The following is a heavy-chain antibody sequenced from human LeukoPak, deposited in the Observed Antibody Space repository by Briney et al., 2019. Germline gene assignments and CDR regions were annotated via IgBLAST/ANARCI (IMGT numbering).Heavy chain of an antibody. Sequence: GGSLRLSCAASGFTFSIYSMNWVRQAPGKGLEWVSSIDSSSYNIYYADSVKGRFTISRDNAQSSVFLQMNSLRAEDTAVYYCARDLAYYYDRNYDWGHGTLVTVSS. CDR1: GFTFSIYS. V-gene: IGHV3-21*01. CDR2: IDSSSYNI. J-gene: IGHJ4*01. CDR3: ARDLAYYYDRNYD. D-gene: IGHD3-22*01.